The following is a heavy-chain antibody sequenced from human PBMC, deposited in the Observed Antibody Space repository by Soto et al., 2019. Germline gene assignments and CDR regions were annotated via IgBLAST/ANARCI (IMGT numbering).Heavy chain of an antibody. Sequence: GGSLRLSCAASGFTFSSYWMSWVRQAPGKGLEWVANIKQDGSEKYYVDSVKGRFTISRDNAKNSLYLQMNSLRAEDTAVYYCARDQRACTSCYANWFDPWGQGTLVTVSS. CDR3: ARDQRACTSCYANWFDP. D-gene: IGHD2-2*01. J-gene: IGHJ5*02. V-gene: IGHV3-7*01. CDR1: GFTFSSYW. CDR2: IKQDGSEK.